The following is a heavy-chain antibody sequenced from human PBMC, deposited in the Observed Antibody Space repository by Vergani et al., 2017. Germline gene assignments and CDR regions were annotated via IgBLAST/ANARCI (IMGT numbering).Heavy chain of an antibody. D-gene: IGHD3-3*01. V-gene: IGHV3-30-3*01. CDR3: ARAGQYYDFWHD. J-gene: IGHJ4*02. CDR1: GLTFSSYA. CDR2: ISYDGSNK. Sequence: QVQLVESGGGVVQPGRSLRLSCAASGLTFSSYAMHWVRQAPGKGLEWVAVISYDGSNKYYADSVKGRFTISRDNSKNTLYLQMNSLRPEDTAVYYCARAGQYYDFWHDWGQGTLVTVSS.